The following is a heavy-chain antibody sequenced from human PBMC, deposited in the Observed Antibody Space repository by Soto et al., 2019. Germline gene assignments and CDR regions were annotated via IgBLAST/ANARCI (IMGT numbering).Heavy chain of an antibody. V-gene: IGHV1-18*01. J-gene: IGHJ5*02. D-gene: IGHD3-10*01. CDR1: GDTFTNFG. Sequence: HLVQSGPEVKKPGASITVSCKTFGDTFTNFGLSWVRRAPGQGLEWMGWIATYNNNRNYAENFQGRLTLTTDTSTSTAYMELKNLGNDDTAVYYCARVLRGVVNWFDPWGQGTLVTVSS. CDR3: ARVLRGVVNWFDP. CDR2: IATYNNNR.